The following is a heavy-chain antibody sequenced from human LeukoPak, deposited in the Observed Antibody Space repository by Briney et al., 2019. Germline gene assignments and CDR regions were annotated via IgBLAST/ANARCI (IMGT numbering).Heavy chain of an antibody. J-gene: IGHJ4*02. CDR2: IYSGDIT. CDR1: GFTVSSNY. V-gene: IGHV3-53*01. D-gene: IGHD2-21*01. Sequence: GGSLRPSCAASGFTVSSNYMNWVRQAPGKGPEWVSLIYSGDITYYADSVKGRFTISRDNSKNTLYLQMHSLRAEDTAVYYCRGDSSYWGQGTLVTVSS. CDR3: RGDSSY.